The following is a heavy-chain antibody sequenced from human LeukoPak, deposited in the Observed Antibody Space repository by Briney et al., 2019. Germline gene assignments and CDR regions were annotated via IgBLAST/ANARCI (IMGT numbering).Heavy chain of an antibody. D-gene: IGHD3-3*01. CDR1: GFTFSSYA. CDR3: ARGHDFWSGPDY. J-gene: IGHJ4*02. Sequence: GGSLRLSCAASGFTFSSYAMHWVRQAPGKGLEWVAVISYDGSNKYYADSVKGRFTISRDNSKNTLYLQMNSLRAEDTAVYYCARGHDFWSGPDYWGQGTLVTVSS. V-gene: IGHV3-30-3*01. CDR2: ISYDGSNK.